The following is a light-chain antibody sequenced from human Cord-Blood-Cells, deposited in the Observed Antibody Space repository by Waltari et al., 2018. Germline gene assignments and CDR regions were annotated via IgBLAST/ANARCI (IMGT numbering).Light chain of an antibody. J-gene: IGLJ1*01. V-gene: IGLV2-14*01. CDR3: SSYTSSSTLV. CDR2: EVS. CDR1: SSDVGGYNY. Sequence: QSALTQPASVSGSPGQSITISCTGTSSDVGGYNYVSWYPQHPGKAPKLMIYEVSNRPSGVSNRFSGSKSGNTASLTISGLQAEDEADYYCSSYTSSSTLVVGTGTKVTVL.